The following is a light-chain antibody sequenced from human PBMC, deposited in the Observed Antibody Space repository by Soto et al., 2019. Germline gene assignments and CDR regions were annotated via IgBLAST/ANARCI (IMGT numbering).Light chain of an antibody. CDR3: QQYNNWPPWT. CDR2: GAS. J-gene: IGKJ1*01. V-gene: IGKV3D-15*01. CDR1: QSVSSN. Sequence: EIVMTQSPATLSVSPGERATLSCRASQSVSSNLVWYQHKPGQAPRLLIYGASTRATGIPARFSVSGSETEFNLTISSLQSEDFAVYYCQQYNNWPPWTFGQGTKVEIK.